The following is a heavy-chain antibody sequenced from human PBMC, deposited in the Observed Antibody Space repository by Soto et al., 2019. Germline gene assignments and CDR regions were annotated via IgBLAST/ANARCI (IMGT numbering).Heavy chain of an antibody. CDR3: ARENRITIFGVVDSEYYYYYGMDV. Sequence: ASVKVSCKASGYTFTGYYMHWVRQAPGQGLEWMGWINPDSGGTNYAQKFQGWVTMTRDTSIRKAYMELSRLRSDDTAVYYCARENRITIFGVVDSEYYYYYGMDVWGQGTTVTVSS. J-gene: IGHJ6*02. D-gene: IGHD3-3*01. V-gene: IGHV1-2*04. CDR2: INPDSGGT. CDR1: GYTFTGYY.